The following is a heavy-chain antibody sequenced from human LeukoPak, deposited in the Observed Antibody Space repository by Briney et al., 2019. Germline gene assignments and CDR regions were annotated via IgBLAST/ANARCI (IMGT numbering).Heavy chain of an antibody. CDR2: ISSSSSTI. Sequence: QPGGSLRLSCAASGFTFSSYSMNWVRQAPGKGLEWVSYISSSSSTIYYADSVKGRFTISRDNAKNSLYLQMNSLRAEDTAVYYCARDRYYYGSPGVTPFDYWGQRTLVTVSS. D-gene: IGHD3-10*01. V-gene: IGHV3-48*04. J-gene: IGHJ4*02. CDR1: GFTFSSYS. CDR3: ARDRYYYGSPGVTPFDY.